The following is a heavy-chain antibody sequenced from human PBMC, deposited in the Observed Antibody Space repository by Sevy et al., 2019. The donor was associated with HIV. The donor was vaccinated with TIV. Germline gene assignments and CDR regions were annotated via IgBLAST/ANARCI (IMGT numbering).Heavy chain of an antibody. CDR2: VKQDGSEQ. CDR1: GFTFNRYW. CDR3: ASLRDKKLVIIPSFAFDM. Sequence: GGSLRLSCTASGFTFNRYWMSWVRQTPGKELEWVANVKQDGSEQYYVNSLKGRFTISRDNAKNSLYLQMNSLRAEDTAVYYCASLRDKKLVIIPSFAFDMWGQGTLVTVSS. D-gene: IGHD3-3*01. V-gene: IGHV3-7*01. J-gene: IGHJ3*02.